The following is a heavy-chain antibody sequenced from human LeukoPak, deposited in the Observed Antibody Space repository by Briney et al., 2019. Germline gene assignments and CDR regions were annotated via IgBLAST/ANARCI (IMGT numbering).Heavy chain of an antibody. D-gene: IGHD3-10*01. Sequence: PGGSLRLSCAASGLTVSSNFMSWVRQAPGKGLEWVSVIYSGDTTYYTDSVRGKYTTSKDNSKNTLYLQINSLRAEDTAVYYCASIFRSSSGYYFDYWGQGTLVTVSS. CDR2: IYSGDTT. CDR1: GLTVSSNF. J-gene: IGHJ4*02. V-gene: IGHV3-66*01. CDR3: ASIFRSSSGYYFDY.